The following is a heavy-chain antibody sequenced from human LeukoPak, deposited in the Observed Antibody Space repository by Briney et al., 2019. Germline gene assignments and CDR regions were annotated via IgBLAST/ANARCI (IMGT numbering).Heavy chain of an antibody. CDR1: GYTFTGYY. V-gene: IGHV1-2*02. J-gene: IGHJ4*02. Sequence: ASVKVSCKASGYTFTGYYMHWVRQAPGQGLEWVGWINPNSGGTNYAQKFQGRVTMTRDTSISTAYMKLSRLRSDDTAVYYCARDVRVSGYFDYWGQGTLVTVSS. D-gene: IGHD6-6*01. CDR2: INPNSGGT. CDR3: ARDVRVSGYFDY.